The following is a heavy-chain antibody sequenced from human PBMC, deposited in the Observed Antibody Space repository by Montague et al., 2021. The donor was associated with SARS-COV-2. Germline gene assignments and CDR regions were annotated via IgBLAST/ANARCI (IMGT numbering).Heavy chain of an antibody. CDR2: IYYSGST. CDR3: ARTPGQIAGDAFDI. J-gene: IGHJ3*02. V-gene: IGHV4-4*02. CDR1: GDSISTDNW. Sequence: SETLSLTCVVSGDSISTDNWWTWVRQPPGKGLEWIGYIYYSGSTNYNPSLKSRVTISVDTSKNQFSLKLSSVTAADTAVYYCARTPGQIAGDAFDIWGQGTMVTVSS. D-gene: IGHD2-21*01.